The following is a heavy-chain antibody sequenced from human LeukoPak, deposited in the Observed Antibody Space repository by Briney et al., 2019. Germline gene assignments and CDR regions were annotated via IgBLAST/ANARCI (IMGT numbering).Heavy chain of an antibody. D-gene: IGHD3-10*01. Sequence: ASVKVSCKASGYTFTSYDINWVRQATGQGLEWMGWMNPNSGNTGYAQKFQGRVTMTRNTSISTAYMELSSLRSEGTAVYYCARRIHSLWFGELSVFYYYYMDVWGKGTRSPSP. J-gene: IGHJ6*03. CDR1: GYTFTSYD. CDR2: MNPNSGNT. CDR3: ARRIHSLWFGELSVFYYYYMDV. V-gene: IGHV1-8*01.